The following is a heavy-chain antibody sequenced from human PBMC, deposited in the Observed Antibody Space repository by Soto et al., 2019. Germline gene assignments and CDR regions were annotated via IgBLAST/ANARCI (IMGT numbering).Heavy chain of an antibody. Sequence: LRLSCVASEFTFSSYWMHWVRQVPGKGLVWVSRLNEDGSFTTYADSVKGRFTISRDNAKKTLYLQMNSLRAEDTAVYYCARDLSGRADVWSQGTTVTVSS. J-gene: IGHJ6*02. CDR1: EFTFSSYW. CDR2: LNEDGSFT. D-gene: IGHD3-10*01. V-gene: IGHV3-74*01. CDR3: ARDLSGRADV.